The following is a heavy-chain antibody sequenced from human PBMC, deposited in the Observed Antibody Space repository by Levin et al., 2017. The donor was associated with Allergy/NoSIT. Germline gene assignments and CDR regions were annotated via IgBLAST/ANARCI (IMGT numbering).Heavy chain of an antibody. V-gene: IGHV3-30*18. Sequence: TGESLKISCAASGFTFSSHGMHWVRQAPGKGLEWVAFISDDGNNKWYADSVTGRFTVSRDDSQNTVYLHMNSLRIEDTAVFHCVKDRRGSWSLDYWGQGILVTVSS. D-gene: IGHD6-13*01. CDR1: GFTFSSHG. J-gene: IGHJ4*02. CDR3: VKDRRGSWSLDY. CDR2: ISDDGNNK.